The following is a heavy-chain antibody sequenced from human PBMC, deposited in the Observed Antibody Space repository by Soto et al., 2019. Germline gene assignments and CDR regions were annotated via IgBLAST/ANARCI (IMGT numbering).Heavy chain of an antibody. CDR3: VKDDGGYPSTAPH. Sequence: EVQLLESGGGLVQPGGSLRLSCAASGITISNYPMSWVRQAPGKGLDWVSGISGSGDRKYYADSAKGRFTISKDISMNSLSLQLDSLGVEDTAVYFCVKDDGGYPSTAPHWGQGTLVTVSS. CDR1: GITISNYP. CDR2: ISGSGDRK. J-gene: IGHJ4*02. V-gene: IGHV3-23*01. D-gene: IGHD3-22*01.